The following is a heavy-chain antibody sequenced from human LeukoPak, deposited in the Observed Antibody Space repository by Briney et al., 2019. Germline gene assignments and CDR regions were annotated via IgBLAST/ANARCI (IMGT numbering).Heavy chain of an antibody. CDR2: ISYDGSNK. V-gene: IGHV3-30*03. J-gene: IGHJ4*02. CDR1: GFTFSSYG. CDR3: AREVGANKYYFDY. D-gene: IGHD1-26*01. Sequence: GRSLRLSCAASGFTFSSYGMHWVRQAPGKGLEWVAVISYDGSNKYYADSVKGRFTISRDNSKNTLYLQMNSLRAEDTAVYYCAREVGANKYYFDYWGQGTLVTVSS.